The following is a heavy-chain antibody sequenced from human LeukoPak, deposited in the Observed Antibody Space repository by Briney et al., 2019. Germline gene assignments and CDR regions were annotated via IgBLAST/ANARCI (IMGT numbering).Heavy chain of an antibody. J-gene: IGHJ4*02. V-gene: IGHV4-38-2*01. CDR3: ARQVLVQLIDY. CDR1: GYSISSGYY. CDR2: IYHSGST. Sequence: PSETLSLTCAVSGYSISSGYYWGWIRRPPGKGLEWIGSIYHSGSTYYNPSLKSRVTISVDTSKNQFSLKLSSVTAADTAVYYCARQVLVQLIDYWGQGTLVTVSS. D-gene: IGHD5-24*01.